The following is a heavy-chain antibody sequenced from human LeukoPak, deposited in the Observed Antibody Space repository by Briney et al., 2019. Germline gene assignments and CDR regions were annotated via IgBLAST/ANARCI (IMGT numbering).Heavy chain of an antibody. CDR3: AKDEGIVGATGGGAFFDY. V-gene: IGHV3-23*01. CDR2: ISGSGGST. CDR1: GFTVSSNY. Sequence: GGSLRLSCAASGFTVSSNYMSWVRQAPGKGLEWVSAISGSGGSTYYADSVKGRFTISRDNSKNTLYLQMNSLRAEDTAVYYCAKDEGIVGATGGGAFFDYWGQGTLVTVSS. J-gene: IGHJ4*02. D-gene: IGHD1-26*01.